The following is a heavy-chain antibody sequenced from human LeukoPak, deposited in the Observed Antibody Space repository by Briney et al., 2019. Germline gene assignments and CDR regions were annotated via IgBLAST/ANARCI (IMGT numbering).Heavy chain of an antibody. CDR3: ARDPEDYMDV. V-gene: IGHV3-30*04. Sequence: GGSLRLSCAASGFTFNTYAMHWVRQAPGKGLQWLAATSHLGSPEYYADSVKGRFTISRDNSRNTLYLHMNSLRPEDTAVYSCARDPEDYMDVWGRGTTVIVSS. CDR1: GFTFNTYA. CDR2: TSHLGSPE. J-gene: IGHJ6*03.